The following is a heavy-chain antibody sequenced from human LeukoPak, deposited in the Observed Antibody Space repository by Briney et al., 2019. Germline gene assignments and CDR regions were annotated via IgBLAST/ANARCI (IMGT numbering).Heavy chain of an antibody. Sequence: GSLRLSCAASGFTFSSYGMHWVRQAPGKGLEWVAFIRYDGSNKYYADSVKGRFTISRDNSKNTLYLQMNSLRAEDTAVYYCAKDEGYYYDSSGYYYADYWGQGTLVTVSS. D-gene: IGHD3-22*01. V-gene: IGHV3-30*02. CDR1: GFTFSSYG. CDR3: AKDEGYYYDSSGYYYADY. J-gene: IGHJ4*02. CDR2: IRYDGSNK.